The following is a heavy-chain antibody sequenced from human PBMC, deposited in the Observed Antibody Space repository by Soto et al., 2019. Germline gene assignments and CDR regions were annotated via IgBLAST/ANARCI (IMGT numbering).Heavy chain of an antibody. D-gene: IGHD4-17*01. CDR1: GGSISSYY. Sequence: SETLSLTCTVSGGSISSYYWSWIRQPPGKGLEWIGYIYYSGSTNYNPSLKSRVTISVDTSKNQFSLKLSSVTAADTAVYYCARDVPTYGDYGHWFDPWGQGTLVTVST. J-gene: IGHJ5*02. CDR2: IYYSGST. V-gene: IGHV4-59*01. CDR3: ARDVPTYGDYGHWFDP.